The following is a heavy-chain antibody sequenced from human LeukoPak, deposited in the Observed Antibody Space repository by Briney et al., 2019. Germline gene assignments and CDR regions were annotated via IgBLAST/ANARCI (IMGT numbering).Heavy chain of an antibody. CDR2: IYPGDSDT. D-gene: IGHD2-2*01. Sequence: GESLKISCKGSGYSFNTYWIAWVRQMPGKGLEWMGIIYPGDSDTRNSPSFQGQVTISADKSISIAYLQWSSLKASDTAVYHCARIASYATGRYFLDYWGQGTLVTVSS. CDR3: ARIASYATGRYFLDY. V-gene: IGHV5-51*01. J-gene: IGHJ4*02. CDR1: GYSFNTYW.